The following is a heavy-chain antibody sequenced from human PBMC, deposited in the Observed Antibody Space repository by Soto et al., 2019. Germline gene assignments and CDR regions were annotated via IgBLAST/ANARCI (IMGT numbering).Heavy chain of an antibody. CDR1: GYTFTSYG. V-gene: IGHV1-18*04. D-gene: IGHD2-21*02. CDR2: ISAYNGNT. Sequence: ASVKVSCKASGYTFTSYGISWGRQAPGQGLEWMGWISAYNGNTNYAQKLQGRVTMTTDTSTSTAYMELRSLRSDDTAVYYCARIAYCGGDCYSSLDYWGQGTLVTVSS. CDR3: ARIAYCGGDCYSSLDY. J-gene: IGHJ4*02.